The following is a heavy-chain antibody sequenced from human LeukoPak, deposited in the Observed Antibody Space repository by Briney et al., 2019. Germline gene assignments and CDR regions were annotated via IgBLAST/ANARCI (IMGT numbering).Heavy chain of an antibody. J-gene: IGHJ4*02. CDR1: GFTFSSYG. V-gene: IGHV3-30*03. Sequence: PGGSLRLSCAASGFTFSSYGMHWVRQAPGKGLEWVAVISYDGSNKYYADSVKGRFTVSRDNAKNSLFLEMNTLSAEDTAVYYCATYAQYVCVGDVCYDYWGLGTLVTVSS. CDR2: ISYDGSNK. D-gene: IGHD2-21*01. CDR3: ATYAQYVCVGDVCYDY.